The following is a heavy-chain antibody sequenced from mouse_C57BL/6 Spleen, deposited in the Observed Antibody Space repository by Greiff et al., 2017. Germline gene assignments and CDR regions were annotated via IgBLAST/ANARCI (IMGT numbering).Heavy chain of an antibody. D-gene: IGHD4-1*01. CDR1: GYAFSSYW. CDR2: IYPGDGDT. J-gene: IGHJ3*01. CDR3: AREGDWDRAY. V-gene: IGHV1-80*01. Sequence: VQLQQSGAELVKPGASVKISCKASGYAFSSYWMNWVKQRPGKGLEWIGQIYPGDGDTNYNGKFKGKATLTADKSSSTAYMQRSSLTSEGSAVYFCAREGDWDRAYWGQGTLVTVSA.